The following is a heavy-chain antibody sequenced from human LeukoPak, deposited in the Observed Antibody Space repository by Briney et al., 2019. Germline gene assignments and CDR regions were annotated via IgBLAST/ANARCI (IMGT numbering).Heavy chain of an antibody. D-gene: IGHD1-26*01. CDR1: GFIFSSYA. CDR2: ISGGGST. Sequence: PGGSLRLSCAASGFIFSSYAMSWVRQAPGKGLEWVSAISGGGSTYYADSVKGRFTISRDNSKNTLYLQMNSLRAEDAAVYFCARSTHSTGGSQYSSDHWGQGTLVTVSS. J-gene: IGHJ4*02. CDR3: ARSTHSTGGSQYSSDH. V-gene: IGHV3-23*01.